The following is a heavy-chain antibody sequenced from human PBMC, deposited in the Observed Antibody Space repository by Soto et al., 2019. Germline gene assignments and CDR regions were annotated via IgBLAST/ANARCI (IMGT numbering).Heavy chain of an antibody. D-gene: IGHD3-10*01. V-gene: IGHV4-34*01. CDR3: ARGRNSTMVRGTSNWFDP. CDR1: GGSFSGYY. J-gene: IGHJ5*02. Sequence: QVQLQQWGAGLLKPSETLSLTCAVYGGSFSGYYWSWIRQPPGKGLEWIGEINHSGSTNYNPSLKSRVTISVDTSKNQFSLKLSSVTAADTAVYYCARGRNSTMVRGTSNWFDPWGQGTLVTVSS. CDR2: INHSGST.